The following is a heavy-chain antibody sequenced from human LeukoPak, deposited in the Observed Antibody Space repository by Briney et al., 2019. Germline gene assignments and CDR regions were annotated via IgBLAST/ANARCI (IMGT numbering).Heavy chain of an antibody. CDR3: ARGWLGTPWA. J-gene: IGHJ4*02. D-gene: IGHD3-10*01. V-gene: IGHV3-53*01. CDR2: T. Sequence: TYYADSVKGRFTISRDNSKNTLYLQMNSLRAEDTAVYYCARGWLGTPWARGQGTLVTVSS.